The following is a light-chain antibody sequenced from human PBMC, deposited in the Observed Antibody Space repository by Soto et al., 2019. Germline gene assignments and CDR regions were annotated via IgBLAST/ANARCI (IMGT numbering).Light chain of an antibody. Sequence: QSALTQPASVSGSPGQSITISCTGTSSDVGGYNYVSWYQQHPGKAPKLMIYEVSNRPSGVSNRFSGSKSGNTASLTISGLQAEDEADYYCSSYTSSRTLWVFGGGTKLAV. CDR1: SSDVGGYNY. CDR2: EVS. J-gene: IGLJ3*02. CDR3: SSYTSSRTLWV. V-gene: IGLV2-14*01.